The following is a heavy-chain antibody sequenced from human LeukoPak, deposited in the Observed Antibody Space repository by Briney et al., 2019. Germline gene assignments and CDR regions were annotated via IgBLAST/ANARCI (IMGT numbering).Heavy chain of an antibody. CDR3: ARRSGVAVAGAFDY. CDR2: ISSSGSTI. Sequence: GGSLRLSCAASGFTFSSYEMNWVRQAPGKGLEWVSYISSSGSTIYYADSVKGRFTISRDNAKNSLYLQMNSLRAEDTAVYFCARRSGVAVAGAFDYWGQGTLVTVSS. CDR1: GFTFSSYE. V-gene: IGHV3-48*03. D-gene: IGHD6-19*01. J-gene: IGHJ4*02.